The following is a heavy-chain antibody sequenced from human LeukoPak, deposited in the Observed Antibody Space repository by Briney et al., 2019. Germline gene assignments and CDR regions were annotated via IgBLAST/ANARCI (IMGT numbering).Heavy chain of an antibody. J-gene: IGHJ4*02. V-gene: IGHV3-48*04. CDR3: AREGSGGVVTTPLDY. CDR1: GFTFSSYS. Sequence: PGGSLRLSCAASGFTFSSYSMNWVRQAPGKGLEWVSYISSSGSTIYYADSVKGRFTISRDNAKNSLYLQMNSLRTEDTAVYYCAREGSGGVVTTPLDYWGQGTLVTVSS. D-gene: IGHD3-3*01. CDR2: ISSSGSTI.